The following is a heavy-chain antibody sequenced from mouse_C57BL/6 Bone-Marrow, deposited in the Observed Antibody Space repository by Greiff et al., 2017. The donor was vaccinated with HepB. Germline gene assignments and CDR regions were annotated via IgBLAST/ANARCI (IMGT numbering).Heavy chain of an antibody. J-gene: IGHJ2*01. CDR1: GYTFTSYW. D-gene: IGHD1-1*01. CDR2: IDPSDSYT. V-gene: IGHV1-69*01. CDR3: ARGGTVVARNFDY. Sequence: VKLMESGAELVMPGASVKLSCKASGYTFTSYWMHWVKQRPGQGLEWIGEIDPSDSYTNYNQKFKGKSTLTVDKSSSTAYMQLSSLTSEDSAVYYCARGGTVVARNFDYWGQGTTLTVSS.